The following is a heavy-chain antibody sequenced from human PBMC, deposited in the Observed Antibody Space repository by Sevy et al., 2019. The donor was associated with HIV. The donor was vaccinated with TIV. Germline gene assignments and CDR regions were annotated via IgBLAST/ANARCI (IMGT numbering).Heavy chain of an antibody. J-gene: IGHJ4*02. CDR1: GYTFTGYY. CDR2: INPNSGGT. Sequence: ASVKVSSKASGYTFTGYYMHWVRQAPGQGLEWMGRINPNSGGTNYAQKFQGRVTMTRDTSISTAYMELSRLRSDDTAVYYCARVGARGYSYGYSCGYWGQGTLVTVSS. CDR3: ARVGARGYSYGYSCGY. D-gene: IGHD5-18*01. V-gene: IGHV1-2*06.